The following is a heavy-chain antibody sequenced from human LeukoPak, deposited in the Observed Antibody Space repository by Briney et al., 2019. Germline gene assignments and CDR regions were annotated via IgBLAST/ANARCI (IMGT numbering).Heavy chain of an antibody. CDR2: INHSGST. CDR3: ARGDILTGYYTDY. D-gene: IGHD3-9*01. J-gene: IGHJ4*02. V-gene: IGHV4-34*01. Sequence: SETLSLTCAVNGGSFSGYYWSWIRQPPGKGLEWIGEINHSGSTNYNPSLKSRVTISVDTSKNQFSLKLSSVTAADTAVYYCARGDILTGYYTDYWGQGTLVTVSS. CDR1: GGSFSGYY.